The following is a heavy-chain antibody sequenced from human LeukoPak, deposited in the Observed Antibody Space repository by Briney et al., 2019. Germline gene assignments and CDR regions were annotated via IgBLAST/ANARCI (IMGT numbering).Heavy chain of an antibody. V-gene: IGHV3-49*04. CDR2: IRSKAYGGTT. CDR1: GFTFGDYV. CDR3: TRRYNYDSSGYYYVRDAFDI. D-gene: IGHD3-22*01. J-gene: IGHJ3*02. Sequence: GGSLRLSCTASGFTFGDYVMNWVRQAPGKGLEWVGFIRSKAYGGTTKNAASVKGRFTISRDDYRSIAYLQMNSLKTEDTAVYYCTRRYNYDSSGYYYVRDAFDIWGQGTMVTVSS.